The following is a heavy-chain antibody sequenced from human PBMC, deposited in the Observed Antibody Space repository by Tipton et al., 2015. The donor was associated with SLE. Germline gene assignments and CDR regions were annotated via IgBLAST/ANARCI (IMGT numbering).Heavy chain of an antibody. Sequence: TLSLTCAVSGGSISSGGYSWSWIRQPPGKGLEWIGYIYHSGSTYYNPSLKSRVTMSVDRSKNQFSLKLSSVTAADTAVYYCARKRLPDLDFDLWGRGTLVTVSS. D-gene: IGHD3-16*01. V-gene: IGHV4-30-2*01. CDR3: ARKRLPDLDFDL. CDR1: GGSISSGGYS. J-gene: IGHJ2*01. CDR2: IYHSGST.